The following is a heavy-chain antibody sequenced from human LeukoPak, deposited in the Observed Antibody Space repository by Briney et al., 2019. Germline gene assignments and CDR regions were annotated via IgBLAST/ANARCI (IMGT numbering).Heavy chain of an antibody. CDR2: IYYSGST. CDR1: GGSISSYY. J-gene: IGHJ4*02. Sequence: SETLSLTCTVSGGSISSYYWSWIRQPPGKGLEWIGYIYYSGSTNYNPSLKSRVTISVDTSKNQFSLKLSSVTAADTAVYYCAKDLVVWGVLDYWGQGTLVTVSS. V-gene: IGHV4-59*01. D-gene: IGHD2-8*02. CDR3: AKDLVVWGVLDY.